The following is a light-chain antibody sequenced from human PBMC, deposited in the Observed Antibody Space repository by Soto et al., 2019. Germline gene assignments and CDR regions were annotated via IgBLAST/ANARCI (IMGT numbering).Light chain of an antibody. Sequence: QSALTQPASVSGSPGQSITISCTGTSSDVGTYNYVSWYQQHPGKAPKLMIYDVSNRPSGVSNRFSGSKSGNTASLPISGLQAEDEADYYCSSHTGSTVVFGGGTQLTVL. J-gene: IGLJ2*01. CDR2: DVS. CDR3: SSHTGSTVV. V-gene: IGLV2-14*01. CDR1: SSDVGTYNY.